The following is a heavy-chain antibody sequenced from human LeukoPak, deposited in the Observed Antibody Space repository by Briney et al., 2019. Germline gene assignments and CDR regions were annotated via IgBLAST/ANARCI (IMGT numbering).Heavy chain of an antibody. V-gene: IGHV3-48*03. D-gene: IGHD6-13*01. CDR3: ARDGGAAAGAFGY. CDR1: GFTFSSYE. J-gene: IGHJ4*02. CDR2: ISSSGSTI. Sequence: PGGSLRLSCAASGFTFSSYEMNWVRQAPGKGLEWVSYISSSGSTIYYADSVKGRFTISRDNAKNPLYLQMNSLRAEDTAVYYCARDGGAAAGAFGYWGQGTLVTVSS.